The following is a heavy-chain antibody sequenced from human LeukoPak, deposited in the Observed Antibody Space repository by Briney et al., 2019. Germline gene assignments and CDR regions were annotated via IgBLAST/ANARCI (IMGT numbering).Heavy chain of an antibody. CDR2: ISGSGGST. Sequence: GGSLRLSCTASGFTFSSYAMSWVRQAPAKGLEWVSAISGSGGSTYYADSVKDRFTISRDNSKNTLYLQMSSLRAEDTAVYYCATTAAGTVIDFDYRGQGTLVTVSS. D-gene: IGHD6-13*01. V-gene: IGHV3-23*01. J-gene: IGHJ4*02. CDR1: GFTFSSYA. CDR3: ATTAAGTVIDFDY.